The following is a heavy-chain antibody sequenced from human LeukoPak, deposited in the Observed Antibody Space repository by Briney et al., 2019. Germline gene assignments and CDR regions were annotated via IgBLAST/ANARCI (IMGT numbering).Heavy chain of an antibody. V-gene: IGHV3-23*01. CDR2: ISGSGGST. D-gene: IGHD2-2*01. Sequence: GGSLILSCAASGFTFSSYAMSWVRQAPGKGLEWVSAISGSGGSTYYADSVKGRFTISRDNSKNTLYLQMNSLRAEDTAVYYCASSTQISKYADYWGQGALVTVSS. J-gene: IGHJ4*02. CDR3: ASSTQISKYADY. CDR1: GFTFSSYA.